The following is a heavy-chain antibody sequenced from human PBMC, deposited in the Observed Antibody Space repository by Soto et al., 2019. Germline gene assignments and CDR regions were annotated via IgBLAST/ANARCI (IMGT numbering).Heavy chain of an antibody. CDR2: IGTAGDT. V-gene: IGHV3-13*01. Sequence: EVQLVESGGGLVQPGGSLRLSCAASGFTFSSYDMHWVRQATGKGLEWVSAIGTAGDTYYPGSVKGRFTISRENAKNSLYLHMNSLRAGDTAVYYCARELREKEEDYDILTGSPVDLWGRGTLVTVSS. J-gene: IGHJ2*01. CDR3: ARELREKEEDYDILTGSPVDL. D-gene: IGHD3-9*01. CDR1: GFTFSSYD.